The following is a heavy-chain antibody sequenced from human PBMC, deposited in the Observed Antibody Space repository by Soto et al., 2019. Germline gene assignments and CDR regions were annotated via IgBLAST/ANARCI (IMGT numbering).Heavy chain of an antibody. CDR3: ARPAAYDPYFDY. Sequence: ASVKVSCKASGYTFTSYDINWVRQATGQGLEWMGWMNPNSGNTGYAQKFQGRVTMTRNTSISTAYMELSSLRSEDTAVHYFARPAAYDPYFDYSGQGTLLTASS. CDR2: MNPNSGNT. D-gene: IGHD5-12*01. CDR1: GYTFTSYD. V-gene: IGHV1-8*01. J-gene: IGHJ4*02.